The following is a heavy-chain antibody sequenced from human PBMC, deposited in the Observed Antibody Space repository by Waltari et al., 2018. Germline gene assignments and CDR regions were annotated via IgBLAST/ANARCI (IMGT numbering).Heavy chain of an antibody. CDR2: IYHSGST. V-gene: IGHV4-38-2*01. D-gene: IGHD1-26*01. CDR1: GYSISSGYY. CDR3: ASSKWELERGGCFDY. Sequence: QVQLQESGPGLVKPSETLSLTCAVSGYSISSGYYWGWIRQPPGKGLEWIGSIYHSGSTYYNPSLKSRVTISVDTSKNQFSLKLSSVTAADTAVYYCASSKWELERGGCFDYWGQGTLVTVSS. J-gene: IGHJ4*02.